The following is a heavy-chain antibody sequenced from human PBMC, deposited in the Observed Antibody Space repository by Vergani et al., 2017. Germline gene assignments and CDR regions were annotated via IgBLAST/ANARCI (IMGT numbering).Heavy chain of an antibody. CDR1: GGSISSYY. CDR3: ARISTVTTFYYYYGMDV. V-gene: IGHV4-59*12. CDR2: IYYSGST. Sequence: QVQLQESGPGLVKPSQTLSLTCTVSGGSISSYYWSWIRQPPGKGLEWIGYIYYSGSTNYNPSLKSRVTISVDTSKNQFSLKLSSVTAADTAVYYCARISTVTTFYYYYGMDVWGQGTTVTVSS. D-gene: IGHD4-17*01. J-gene: IGHJ6*02.